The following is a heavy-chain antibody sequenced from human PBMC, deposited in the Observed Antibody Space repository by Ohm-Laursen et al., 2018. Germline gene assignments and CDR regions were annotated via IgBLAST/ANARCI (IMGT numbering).Heavy chain of an antibody. D-gene: IGHD5-12*01. J-gene: IGHJ4*02. CDR3: AREGVTTNNFDF. V-gene: IGHV4-39*07. Sequence: SETLSLTCTVSGGSISSSSYYWGWIRQPPGKGLEWIGSIYYSGSTYYNPSLKSRVTISVDTSKNQLSLKLSSVTAADTAVYYCAREGVTTNNFDFWGQGTLVTVSS. CDR1: GGSISSSSYY. CDR2: IYYSGST.